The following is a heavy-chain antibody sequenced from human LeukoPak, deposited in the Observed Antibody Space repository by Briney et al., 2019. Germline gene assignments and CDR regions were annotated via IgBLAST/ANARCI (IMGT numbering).Heavy chain of an antibody. CDR1: GFTFGDHA. CDR3: ARGPIQLWIHNAMDV. J-gene: IGHJ6*02. CDR2: IRSKAYRGTT. D-gene: IGHD5-18*01. V-gene: IGHV3-49*04. Sequence: GGSLRLSCRGSGFTFGDHAMSWARQAPGKGLEWVGFIRSKAYRGTTEYAASVKGRFTISRDDSASIAYLQMNSLKTEDTAVYYCARGPIQLWIHNAMDVWGQGTTVTVSS.